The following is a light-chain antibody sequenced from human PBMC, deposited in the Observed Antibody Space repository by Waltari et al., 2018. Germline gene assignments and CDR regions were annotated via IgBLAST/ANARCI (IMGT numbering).Light chain of an antibody. CDR2: DAS. Sequence: DIQMTQSPSSVSAPVGDRVTLTCRASQGISSRLAWYQQKPGKAPKLLIYDASSLHSGVPSRFSGSGSGTDFTLTISCLQSEDFATYYCQQYYSYPRTFGPGTKVDIK. CDR1: QGISSR. CDR3: QQYYSYPRT. V-gene: IGKV1-12*01. J-gene: IGKJ3*01.